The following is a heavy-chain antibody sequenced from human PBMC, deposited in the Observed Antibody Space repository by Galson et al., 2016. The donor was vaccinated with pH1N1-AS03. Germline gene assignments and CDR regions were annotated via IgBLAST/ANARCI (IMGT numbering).Heavy chain of an antibody. Sequence: SLRLSCAASGFTFSNAWMSWVRQAPGKGLEWVGRLKSKFDGGTADYAAPVKGRFTISRGDSKKMLYLQMNNLKTEDTAMYYCTTDDGPYYGLDVWGQGTTVTVSS. CDR2: LKSKFDGGTA. D-gene: IGHD5-24*01. V-gene: IGHV3-15*01. J-gene: IGHJ6*02. CDR1: GFTFSNAW. CDR3: TTDDGPYYGLDV.